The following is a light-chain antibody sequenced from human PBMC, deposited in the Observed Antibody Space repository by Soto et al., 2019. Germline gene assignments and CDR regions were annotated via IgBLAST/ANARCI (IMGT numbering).Light chain of an antibody. J-gene: IGKJ1*01. V-gene: IGKV3-20*01. CDR3: QQYGSSPRT. Sequence: EIELPQSPHTLTAAPGERVTLSRRASQSVSSSYLAWYQQTPGQAPRLLIYGESSRATGIPDRFSGSGSGTEFPLTISSLEPEDFAVYYCQQYGSSPRTFGQGTKVDIK. CDR1: QSVSSSY. CDR2: GES.